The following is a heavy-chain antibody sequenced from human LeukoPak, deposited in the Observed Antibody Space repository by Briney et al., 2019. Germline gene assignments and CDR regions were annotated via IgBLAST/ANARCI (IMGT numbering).Heavy chain of an antibody. CDR3: ARVWFGEFYLEY. D-gene: IGHD3-10*01. CDR2: INPRDGET. V-gene: IGHV1-2*06. Sequence: ASVKVSCTASGYNVVGYYIHWVRQAPGQGLEWMGRINPRDGETSFAQKFQGRVTMTTDTSTSTAYMELRSLRSDDTAVYYCARVWFGEFYLEYWGQGTLVTVSS. CDR1: GYNVVGYY. J-gene: IGHJ4*02.